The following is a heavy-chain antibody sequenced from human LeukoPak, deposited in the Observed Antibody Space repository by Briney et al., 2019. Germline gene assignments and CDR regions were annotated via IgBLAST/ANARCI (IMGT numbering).Heavy chain of an antibody. V-gene: IGHV3-21*01. J-gene: IGHJ4*02. Sequence: PGGSLRLSCAASGFTFSSYSMNWVRQAPGKGLEWVSSISSSSSYIYYADSVKGRFTISRDSAKSSLYLQMNSLRAEDTAVYYCARDLTGTGPFDYWGQGTLVTVSS. CDR2: ISSSSSYI. D-gene: IGHD1-1*01. CDR3: ARDLTGTGPFDY. CDR1: GFTFSSYS.